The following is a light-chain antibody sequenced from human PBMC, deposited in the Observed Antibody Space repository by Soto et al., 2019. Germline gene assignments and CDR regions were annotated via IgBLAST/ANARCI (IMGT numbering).Light chain of an antibody. CDR2: WAS. CDR3: QQYYSTPLT. CDR1: QSVLYSSNNKNY. J-gene: IGKJ4*01. V-gene: IGKV4-1*01. Sequence: DIEMTQSPDSLAVSLGERATINCKSSQSVLYSSNNKNYLAWYLQKPGQPPKLLIYWASTRESGVPDRFSGSGSGTDFTLTISSLQAEDVAVYYCQQYYSTPLTFGGGTKVEIK.